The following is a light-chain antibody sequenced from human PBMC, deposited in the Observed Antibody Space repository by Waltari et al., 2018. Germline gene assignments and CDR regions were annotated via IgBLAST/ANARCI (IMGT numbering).Light chain of an antibody. J-gene: IGLJ3*02. Sequence: QSVLTQPPSASGAPGQRVTITCSGSSSNLGRNIVNWYQQVPGTTPKLLIYRNDQRPSGVSNRFSASKSGNTASLTVSGLQAEDEADYYCCSYGSSSSWVFGGGTKLTVL. CDR3: CSYGSSSSWV. V-gene: IGLV1-44*01. CDR2: RND. CDR1: SSNLGRNI.